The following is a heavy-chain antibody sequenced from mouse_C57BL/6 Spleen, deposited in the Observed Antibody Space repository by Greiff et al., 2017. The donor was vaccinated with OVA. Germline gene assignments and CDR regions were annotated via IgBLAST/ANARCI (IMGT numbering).Heavy chain of an antibody. CDR2: ISDGGSYT. J-gene: IGHJ3*01. Sequence: EVQLVESGGGLVKPGGSLKLSCAASGFTFSSYAMSWVRQTPEKRLEWVATISDGGSYTYYPDNVKGRFTISRDNAKNHLYLQMSHLKSEDTAMYYCARDRAWFAYWGQGTLVTVSA. CDR3: ARDRAWFAY. CDR1: GFTFSSYA. V-gene: IGHV5-4*01. D-gene: IGHD3-1*01.